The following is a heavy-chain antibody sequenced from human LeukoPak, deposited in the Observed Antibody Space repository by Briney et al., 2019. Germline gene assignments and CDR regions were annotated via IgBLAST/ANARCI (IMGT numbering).Heavy chain of an antibody. V-gene: IGHV1-2*02. Sequence: GASVKVSCKASGYTFTGYYMHWVRQAPGQGLEWMGWINPNSGGTNYAQKFQGRVTMTRDTSISTAYMELSRLRSDDTAVYYCARFVASVMSGDGYNYVDYWGQGTLVTVSS. CDR2: INPNSGGT. CDR1: GYTFTGYY. J-gene: IGHJ4*02. D-gene: IGHD5-24*01. CDR3: ARFVASVMSGDGYNYVDY.